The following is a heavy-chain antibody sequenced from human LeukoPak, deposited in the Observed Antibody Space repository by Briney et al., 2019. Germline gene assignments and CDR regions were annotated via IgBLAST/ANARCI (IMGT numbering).Heavy chain of an antibody. CDR1: GGSISSGGYS. D-gene: IGHD3-3*01. V-gene: IGHV4-30-2*01. CDR3: VRQGTNGGYYLLDY. Sequence: PSETLSLTCAVSGGSISSGGYSWSWIRQPPGKGLEWIGYIYHSGSTYYNPSLKSRVTISVDRSKNQFSLKLSSVTAADTATYYCVRQGTNGGYYLLDYWGQGHLVIVSS. CDR2: IYHSGST. J-gene: IGHJ4*02.